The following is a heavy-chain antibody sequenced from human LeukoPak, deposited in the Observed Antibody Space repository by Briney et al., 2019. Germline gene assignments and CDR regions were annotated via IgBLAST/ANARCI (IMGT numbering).Heavy chain of an antibody. V-gene: IGHV3-72*01. CDR2: IRNKGRSYIT. J-gene: IGHJ5*02. CDR1: GXXXSDXY. CDR3: VRGVLGWFDP. D-gene: IGHD3-16*01. Sequence: GXXXSDXYMXGVXQAXXKGVECXXRIRNKGRSYITEYAEGVKGRFTISRDDSKNSLYLQMNSLKTEDTAVYYCVRGVLGWFDPWGQGTLVTVSS.